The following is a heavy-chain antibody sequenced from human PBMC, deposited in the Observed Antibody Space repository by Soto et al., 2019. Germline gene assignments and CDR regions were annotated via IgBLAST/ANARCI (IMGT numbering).Heavy chain of an antibody. Sequence: SVTLSLTCTITGASISSISRNSAWIRQPPGKGLEWIGSIYYSGSTYYNPSLKSRVTISVDTSKNHFSLKLSSVTAADTAVYYCATQEVGGSYVYTFDPWGQGTLVTVS. CDR1: GASISSISRN. D-gene: IGHD1-26*01. CDR2: IYYSGST. J-gene: IGHJ5*02. CDR3: ATQEVGGSYVYTFDP. V-gene: IGHV4-39*02.